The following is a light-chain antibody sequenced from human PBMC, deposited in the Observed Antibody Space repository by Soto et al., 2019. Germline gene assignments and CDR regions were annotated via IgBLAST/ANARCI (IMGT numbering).Light chain of an antibody. J-gene: IGLJ1*01. CDR3: SSYTSSSTLLYV. Sequence: QSVLTQPASVSGSPGQSITISCTGTSSDVGVYNYVSWYQQHPGKAPKLMIYDVSNRPSGVSNRFSGSKSGNTASLTISGLQAEDEAAYYCSSYTSSSTLLYVFGTGTKLTVL. V-gene: IGLV2-14*01. CDR1: SSDVGVYNY. CDR2: DVS.